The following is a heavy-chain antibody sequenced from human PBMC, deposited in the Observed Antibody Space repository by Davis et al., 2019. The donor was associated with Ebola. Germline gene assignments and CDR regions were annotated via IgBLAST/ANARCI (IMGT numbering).Heavy chain of an antibody. Sequence: ASVKVSCKASGYTFTSYDINWVRQATGQGLEWMGWMNPNSGNTGYAQKFQGRVTMTRNTSISTAYMELSSLRSEDTAVYYCARGEQLVIWGYYYYGMDVWGQGTTATVSS. D-gene: IGHD6-13*01. J-gene: IGHJ6*02. CDR2: MNPNSGNT. V-gene: IGHV1-8*01. CDR3: ARGEQLVIWGYYYYGMDV. CDR1: GYTFTSYD.